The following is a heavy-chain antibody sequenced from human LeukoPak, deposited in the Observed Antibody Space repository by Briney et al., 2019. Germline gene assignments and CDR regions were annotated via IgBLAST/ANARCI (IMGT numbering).Heavy chain of an antibody. CDR3: ARAGGTYYYGSGSYSNWFDP. CDR2: INNSGST. D-gene: IGHD3-10*01. CDR1: GCSFSGYY. Sequence: AETLTLTCAVCGCSFSGYYWSWIRQPPGKGLEWVGEINNSGSTNYNPSLKSRVTISVDTSKNQFSLKLSSVTAADTAVYYCARAGGTYYYGSGSYSNWFDPWGQGTLVTVSS. V-gene: IGHV4-34*01. J-gene: IGHJ5*02.